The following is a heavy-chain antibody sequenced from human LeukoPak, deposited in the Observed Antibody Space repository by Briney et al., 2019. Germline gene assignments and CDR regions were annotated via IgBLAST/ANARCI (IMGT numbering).Heavy chain of an antibody. CDR1: GYTFTSYG. Sequence: ASVKVSCKASGYTFTSYGISWVRQAPGQGLEWMGWISAYNGNTNYAQKLQGRVTMTTDTSTSTAYMELRSLRSDDTAVYYCARDPYDVEMATTRGRYFDYWGQGTLVTVSS. V-gene: IGHV1-18*01. D-gene: IGHD5-24*01. J-gene: IGHJ4*02. CDR3: ARDPYDVEMATTRGRYFDY. CDR2: ISAYNGNT.